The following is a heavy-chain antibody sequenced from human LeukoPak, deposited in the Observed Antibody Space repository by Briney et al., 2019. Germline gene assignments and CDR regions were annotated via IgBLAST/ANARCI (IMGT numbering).Heavy chain of an antibody. J-gene: IGHJ5*02. CDR2: ISGSNGNT. CDR3: ARRNFDWFDP. Sequence: ASVKVSCKASGYTFNRYGISWVRQAPGQGLEWVGWISGSNGNTNYAQRFQGRVTITRNPSITTAYMELSSLRSEDTAVYYCARRNFDWFDPWGQGTLVTVSS. V-gene: IGHV1-18*01. CDR1: GYTFNRYG.